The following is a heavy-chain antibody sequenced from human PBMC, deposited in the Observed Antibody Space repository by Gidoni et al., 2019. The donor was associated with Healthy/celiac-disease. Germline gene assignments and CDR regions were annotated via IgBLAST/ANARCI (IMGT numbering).Heavy chain of an antibody. Sequence: QVQLVQSGAAVKKPGASVKVSCKASGYTFTGYYMLWGRQAPGQGLEWMGWINTNSGGTNYAQKFQGRATMTRDTSISTAYMELSRLRSDDTAVYYCARDASTDCSCGSCYSEFDYWGQGTLVTVSS. V-gene: IGHV1-2*02. J-gene: IGHJ4*02. CDR2: INTNSGGT. D-gene: IGHD2-15*01. CDR1: GYTFTGYY. CDR3: ARDASTDCSCGSCYSEFDY.